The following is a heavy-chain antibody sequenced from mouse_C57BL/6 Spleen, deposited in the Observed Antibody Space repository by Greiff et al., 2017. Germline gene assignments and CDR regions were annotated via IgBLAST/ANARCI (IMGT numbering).Heavy chain of an antibody. CDR2: IDPSDSYT. J-gene: IGHJ1*03. D-gene: IGHD1-1*01. Sequence: QVQLKQPGAELVMPGASVKLSCKASGYTFTSYWMHWVKQRPGQGLEWIGEIDPSDSYTNYNQNFKGKSTLTVDKSSSTAYMQLSSLTSEDSAVYYCARSRSTTVVGEDWYFDVWGTGTTVTVSS. CDR1: GYTFTSYW. V-gene: IGHV1-69*01. CDR3: ARSRSTTVVGEDWYFDV.